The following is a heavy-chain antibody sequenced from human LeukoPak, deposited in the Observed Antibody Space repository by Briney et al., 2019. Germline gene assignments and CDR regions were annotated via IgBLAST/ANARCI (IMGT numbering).Heavy chain of an antibody. Sequence: GGSLRLSCAASGFTFSRYSMNGVRQAPGKGLEWVSSISSSSSYIYYADSVKGRFTISRDNAKNSLYLQMNSLRAEDTAVYYCARGTRGYDGGDYWGQGTLVTVSS. D-gene: IGHD5-12*01. CDR2: ISSSSSYI. CDR3: ARGTRGYDGGDY. CDR1: GFTFSRYS. J-gene: IGHJ4*02. V-gene: IGHV3-21*01.